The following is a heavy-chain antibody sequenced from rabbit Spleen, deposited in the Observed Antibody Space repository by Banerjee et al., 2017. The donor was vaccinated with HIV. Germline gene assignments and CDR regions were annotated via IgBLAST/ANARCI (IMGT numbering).Heavy chain of an antibody. CDR1: GFSFSSRYC. D-gene: IGHD1-1*01. J-gene: IGHJ4*01. V-gene: IGHV1S45*01. CDR3: ARDLTGVIGWNFYL. Sequence: QEQLVESGGDLVKPGASLTLTCTASGFSFSSRYCVCWVRQAPGKGLEWIACIYAGSSATTYYASWAKGRFTISRTSSTTVTLRMTSLTAADTATYFCARDLTGVIGWNFYLWGPGTLVTVS. CDR2: IYAGSSATT.